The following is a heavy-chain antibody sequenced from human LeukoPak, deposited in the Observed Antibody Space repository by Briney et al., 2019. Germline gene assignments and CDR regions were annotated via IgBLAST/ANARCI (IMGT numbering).Heavy chain of an antibody. D-gene: IGHD2-2*01. CDR2: IKSKTDGGTT. V-gene: IGHV3-15*01. CDR1: GFTFSNAW. J-gene: IGHJ4*02. CDR3: TTDISVYCSSTSCYRRDY. Sequence: GGSLRLSCAASGFTFSNAWMGWVRQAPGKGLEWVGRIKSKTDGGTTDYAAPVKGRFTISRDDSKNTLYLQMNSLKTEDTAVYYCTTDISVYCSSTSCYRRDYWGQGTLVTVSS.